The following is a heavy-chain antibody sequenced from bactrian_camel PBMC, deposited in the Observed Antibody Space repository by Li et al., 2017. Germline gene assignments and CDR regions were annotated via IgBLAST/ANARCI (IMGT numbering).Heavy chain of an antibody. Sequence: HVQLVESGGGLVQPGGSLRLSCAASGFTFTTWVRQTPGKGLEWVSGITSGGESTYYADSVKGRFTISRDNAKNTLYLQMNSLKSEDTAVYYCAADKIAGISYFASWGQGTQVTVS. V-gene: IGHV3S1*01. CDR1: GFTFTT. J-gene: IGHJ6*01. CDR3: AADKIAGISYFAS. D-gene: IGHD4*01. CDR2: ITSGGEST.